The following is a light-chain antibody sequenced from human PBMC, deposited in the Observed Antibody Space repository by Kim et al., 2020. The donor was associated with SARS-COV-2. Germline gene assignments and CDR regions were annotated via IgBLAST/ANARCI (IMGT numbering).Light chain of an antibody. CDR3: QQRGN. J-gene: IGKJ5*01. Sequence: ATLSLSLGERATLSCRASQSVGTYLAWYQQKPGQAPRLLIYDASKRATGIPARFRGSGSGTDFTLTIGTLEPEDSAVYYCQQRGNFGQGTRLEIK. CDR1: QSVGTY. CDR2: DAS. V-gene: IGKV3-11*01.